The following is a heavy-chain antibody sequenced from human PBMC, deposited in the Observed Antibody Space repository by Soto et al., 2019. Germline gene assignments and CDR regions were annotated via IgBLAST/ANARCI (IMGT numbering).Heavy chain of an antibody. Sequence: SLRLSCAASGFTFSSYGMHWVRQAPGKGLEWVAVIWYDGSNKYYADSVKGRFTISRDNSKNTLYLQMNSLRAEDTAVYYCARDTVVTAIPDYYYYGMDVWGQGTTVTVSS. CDR2: IWYDGSNK. D-gene: IGHD2-21*02. CDR3: ARDTVVTAIPDYYYYGMDV. V-gene: IGHV3-33*01. CDR1: GFTFSSYG. J-gene: IGHJ6*02.